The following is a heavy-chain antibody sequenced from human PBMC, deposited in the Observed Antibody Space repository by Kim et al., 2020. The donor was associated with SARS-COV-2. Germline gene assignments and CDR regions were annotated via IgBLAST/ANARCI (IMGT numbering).Heavy chain of an antibody. D-gene: IGHD4-17*01. CDR2: T. Sequence: TYYADSVKGRFTISGDNSKNTLYLQMNSLRAEDTAVYYCARDDYGGNSRWGQGTLVTVSS. CDR3: ARDDYGGNSR. V-gene: IGHV3-53*01. J-gene: IGHJ4*02.